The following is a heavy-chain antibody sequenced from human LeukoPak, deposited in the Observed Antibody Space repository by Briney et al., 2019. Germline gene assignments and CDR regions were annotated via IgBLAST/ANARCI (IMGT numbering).Heavy chain of an antibody. D-gene: IGHD3-10*01. CDR1: GFTFSYYW. V-gene: IGHV3-74*01. J-gene: IGHJ5*02. CDR3: ARAITYFYGSVTYDWFDP. Sequence: PGGSLRLSCAASGFTFSYYWMHWVRQTPGKGLMWVSRIKSDGSTIYADSVKGRFTISRDNAKNMVYLQMNSLRAEDTAMYYCARAITYFYGSVTYDWFDPWGQGTLVTVSS. CDR2: IKSDGST.